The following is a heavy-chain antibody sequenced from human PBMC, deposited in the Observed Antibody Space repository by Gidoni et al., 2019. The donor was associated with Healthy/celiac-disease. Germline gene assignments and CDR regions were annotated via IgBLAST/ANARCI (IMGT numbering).Heavy chain of an antibody. V-gene: IGHV3-48*01. J-gene: IGHJ6*02. D-gene: IGHD3-10*01. CDR2: ISSSSSTI. CDR3: AREGKYGMDV. CDR1: GFTFSSYS. Sequence: EVQLVESGGGLVQPGGSLRLSCAASGFTFSSYSMNWVRQAPGKGLEWVSYISSSSSTIYYADSVKGRFTISRDNAKNSLYLQMNSLRAEDTAVYYCAREGKYGMDVWGQGTTVTVSS.